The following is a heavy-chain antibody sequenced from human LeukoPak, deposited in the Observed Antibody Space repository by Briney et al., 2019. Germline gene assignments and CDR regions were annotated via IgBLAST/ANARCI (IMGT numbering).Heavy chain of an antibody. Sequence: PSETLSLTCAVYGGSFSGYYWSCIRQPPGKGLECVAEIKQMGITNSNPSLKSRVTISVDTSKNQFSLKLSSVTAADTAVYYCARGLVGNSDYWGQGTLVTVSS. CDR3: ARGLVGNSDY. J-gene: IGHJ4*02. CDR2: IKQMGIT. V-gene: IGHV4-34*01. CDR1: GGSFSGYY. D-gene: IGHD4-23*01.